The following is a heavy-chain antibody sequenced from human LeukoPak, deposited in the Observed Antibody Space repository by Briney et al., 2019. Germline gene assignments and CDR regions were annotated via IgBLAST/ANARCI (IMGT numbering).Heavy chain of an antibody. CDR1: GYTFTGYY. CDR2: INPNSGGT. D-gene: IGHD3-16*01. V-gene: IGHV1-2*02. CDR3: ARGYSGPWGSYDY. J-gene: IGHJ4*02. Sequence: LWASAKVSCKASGYTFTGYYIHWVRQAPGQGLEWMGWINPNSGGTIYAQKFQGRVTMTRDTSITTAYMEVSGLGSDDTAVFYCARGYSGPWGSYDYWGQGTLVAVSS.